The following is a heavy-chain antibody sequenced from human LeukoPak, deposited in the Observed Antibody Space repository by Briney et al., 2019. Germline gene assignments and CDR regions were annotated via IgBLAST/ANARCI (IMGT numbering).Heavy chain of an antibody. CDR3: ARDSGSDY. Sequence: GGSLRLSCAASGFTFSNYVMNWVRQAPGKGLEWVSAIVVSGDSTYYADSVKGRFTISRDNAKNSLYLQMNSLRAEDTAVYYCARDSGSDYWGQGTLVTVSS. J-gene: IGHJ4*02. CDR1: GFTFSNYV. CDR2: IVVSGDST. V-gene: IGHV3-21*01. D-gene: IGHD5-12*01.